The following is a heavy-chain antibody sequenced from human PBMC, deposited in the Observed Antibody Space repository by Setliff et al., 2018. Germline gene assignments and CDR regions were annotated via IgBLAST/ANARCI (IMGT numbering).Heavy chain of an antibody. Sequence: ASVKVSCKASGYTFTGYYMHWVRQAPGQGLEWMGWINPNSGGTNYAQKFQGWVTMTRDTSISTAYMELSRLRSDDTAVYYCARGVPYYNFWSGYYGPLHYFDYWG. CDR3: ARGVPYYNFWSGYYGPLHYFDY. D-gene: IGHD3-3*01. V-gene: IGHV1-2*04. J-gene: IGHJ4*01. CDR2: INPNSGGT. CDR1: GYTFTGYY.